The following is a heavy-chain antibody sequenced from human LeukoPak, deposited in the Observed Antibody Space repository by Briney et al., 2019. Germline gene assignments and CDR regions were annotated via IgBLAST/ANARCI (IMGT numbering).Heavy chain of an antibody. CDR1: GYTFTGYY. D-gene: IGHD3-10*01. V-gene: IGHV1-2*02. J-gene: IGHJ4*02. Sequence: ASVKVSCKASGYTFTGYYMHWVRQAPGQGLEWMGWINPNSGGTNHAQKFQGRVTMTRDTSISTAYMELSRLRSDDTAVYYCARDHYYGSGSPVPWGQGTLVTVSS. CDR3: ARDHYYGSGSPVP. CDR2: INPNSGGT.